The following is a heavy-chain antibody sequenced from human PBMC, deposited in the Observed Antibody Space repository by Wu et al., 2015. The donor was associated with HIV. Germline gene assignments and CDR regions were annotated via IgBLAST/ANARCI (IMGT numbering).Heavy chain of an antibody. CDR1: GNIFSDYG. Sequence: QVHLVQSGAEVKKPGSSIKVSCKASGNIFSDYGINWVRQAPGQGLEWMGRIIPRSGTTYFAHKFQDSVTITADDFTNTIYLEVRGLRSDDTALYFCAHDFGGRSPPGYWGQGTLVHRLV. V-gene: IGHV1-69*13. CDR3: AHDFGGRSPPGY. J-gene: IGHJ4*02. CDR2: IIPRSGTT. D-gene: IGHD4-23*01.